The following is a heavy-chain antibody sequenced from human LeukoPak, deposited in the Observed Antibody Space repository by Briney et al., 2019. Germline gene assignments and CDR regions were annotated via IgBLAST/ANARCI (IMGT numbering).Heavy chain of an antibody. Sequence: PGGSLRLSCAVSGFPFSSYWMDWVRQAPGKGPVWVSRINTDGTSTDYADSVKGRFSISRDNAKNTLYLQMNSLTAEDTAIYYCARDASLYYVDHWGQGTLVTVSS. CDR3: ARDASLYYVDH. CDR2: INTDGTST. J-gene: IGHJ4*02. V-gene: IGHV3-74*01. CDR1: GFPFSSYW.